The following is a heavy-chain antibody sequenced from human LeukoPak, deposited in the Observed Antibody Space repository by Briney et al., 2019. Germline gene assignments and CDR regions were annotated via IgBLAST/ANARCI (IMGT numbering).Heavy chain of an antibody. CDR2: INHSGGT. J-gene: IGHJ6*02. D-gene: IGHD1-7*01. CDR3: PSHAAGTTSRGPDV. V-gene: IGHV4-34*01. Sequence: SETLSLTCAVYGGSFSGYYWSCIRRPPGEGLQESGEINHSGGTNYNPSLKSRVTISVDTSKNQFPLKLSSVTAADTAVYYCPSHAAGTTSRGPDVWGQGTTVTVSS. CDR1: GGSFSGYY.